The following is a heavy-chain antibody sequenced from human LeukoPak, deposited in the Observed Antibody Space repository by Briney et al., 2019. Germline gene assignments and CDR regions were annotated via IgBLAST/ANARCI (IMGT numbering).Heavy chain of an antibody. D-gene: IGHD5-24*01. J-gene: IGHJ4*03. CDR2: ISGSGGST. Sequence: GRSLRLSCAASGFTFSSYAMSWVRQAPGKGLNWVSAISGSGGSTYYADSVKGRFTISRDNSKNTLYLQMNSLRAEDTAVYYCAKQWVEMATIGYCGHGILVTVSS. CDR3: AKQWVEMATIGY. CDR1: GFTFSSYA. V-gene: IGHV3-23*01.